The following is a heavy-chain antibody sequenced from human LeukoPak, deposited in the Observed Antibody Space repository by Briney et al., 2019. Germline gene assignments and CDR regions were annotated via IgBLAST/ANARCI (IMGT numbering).Heavy chain of an antibody. CDR2: ISAYNGNT. CDR1: GYTFTSYG. CDR3: ARSGLRYSYDPRNWFDP. V-gene: IGHV1-18*01. Sequence: GASVKVSCKASGYTFTSYGISWVRQAPGQGLEWMGWISAYNGNTNYAQKLQGRVTMTTDTSTSTAYMELSSLRSEDTAVYYCARSGLRYSYDPRNWFDPWGQGTLVTVSS. D-gene: IGHD5-18*01. J-gene: IGHJ5*02.